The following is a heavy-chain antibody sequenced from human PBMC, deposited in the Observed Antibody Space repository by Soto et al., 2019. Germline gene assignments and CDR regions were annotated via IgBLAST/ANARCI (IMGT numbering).Heavy chain of an antibody. CDR3: AREGLVADTLYYYYGMDV. D-gene: IGHD6-19*01. Sequence: ASVKVSCKASGYTFTSYGISWVRQAPGQGLEWMGWISAYNGNTNYAQKLQGRVTMTTDTSTSTAYMELRSLRSDDTAVYYCAREGLVADTLYYYYGMDVWGQGTTVTVSS. V-gene: IGHV1-18*04. CDR1: GYTFTSYG. CDR2: ISAYNGNT. J-gene: IGHJ6*02.